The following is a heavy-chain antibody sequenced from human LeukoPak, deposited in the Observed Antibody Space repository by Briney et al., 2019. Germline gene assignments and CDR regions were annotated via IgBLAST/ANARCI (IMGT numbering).Heavy chain of an antibody. V-gene: IGHV1-69*05. J-gene: IGHJ6*03. Sequence: ASVKVSCKASGGTFSSYAISWVRQAPGQGLEWMGGIIPIFGTANYAQKFQGRVTITTDESTSTAYMELSSLRSEDTAVYYCARDTGTQNPYYYYYMDVWGKGTTVTVSS. CDR2: IIPIFGTA. D-gene: IGHD1-1*01. CDR1: GGTFSSYA. CDR3: ARDTGTQNPYYYYYMDV.